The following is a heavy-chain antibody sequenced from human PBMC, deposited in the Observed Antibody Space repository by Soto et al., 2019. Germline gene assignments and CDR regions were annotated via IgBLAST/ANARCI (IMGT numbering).Heavy chain of an antibody. CDR2: ISSSGSTI. CDR1: GFTFSDYY. V-gene: IGHV3-11*01. D-gene: IGHD3-10*01. Sequence: GGSLRLSCAASGFTFSDYYMSWIRQAPGKGLEWVSYISSSGSTIYYADSVKGRFTISRDNAKNSLYLQMNSLRAEDTAVYYCASLPYYGAFDIWGQGTMVTVSS. CDR3: ASLPYYGAFDI. J-gene: IGHJ3*02.